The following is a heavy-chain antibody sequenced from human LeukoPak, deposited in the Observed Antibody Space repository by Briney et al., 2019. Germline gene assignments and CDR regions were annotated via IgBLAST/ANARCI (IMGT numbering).Heavy chain of an antibody. Sequence: GGSLRLSCAASGFTFSSYAMSWVRQAPGKGLEWVSAISGSGGSTYYADSVKGRFTISRDNSKNTLYLQMNSLRAEDTAVYYCAKVGNYQLTDSSGYYSWGQGTLVTVSS. D-gene: IGHD3-22*01. CDR2: ISGSGGST. V-gene: IGHV3-23*01. J-gene: IGHJ5*02. CDR1: GFTFSSYA. CDR3: AKVGNYQLTDSSGYYS.